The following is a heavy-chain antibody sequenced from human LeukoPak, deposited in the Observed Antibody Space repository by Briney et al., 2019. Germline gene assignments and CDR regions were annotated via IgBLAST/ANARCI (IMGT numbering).Heavy chain of an antibody. CDR1: GGSVSSSTYY. CDR2: IYYSGST. V-gene: IGHV4-39*01. D-gene: IGHD6-6*01. CDR3: ARCGLAARPDTYFDY. J-gene: IGHJ4*02. Sequence: PSETLSLTCTVSGGSVSSSTYYWGWIRQPPGKGLEWVGSIYYSGSTYYNPSLKSRVTISVDTSKKQFSLKLSSVTAADTAVYYCARCGLAARPDTYFDYWGQGILVTVSS.